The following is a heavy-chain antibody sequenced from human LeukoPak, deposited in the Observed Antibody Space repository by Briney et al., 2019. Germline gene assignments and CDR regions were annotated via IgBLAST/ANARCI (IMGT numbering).Heavy chain of an antibody. CDR3: ATDIVGSGLLLDY. J-gene: IGHJ4*02. D-gene: IGHD1-26*01. V-gene: IGHV3-15*01. CDR2: IKSQTDGGTT. CDR1: GSTFSKAW. Sequence: GGPLRLSCAAFGSTFSKAWMTWVRQAPGKGLEWVGRIKSQTDGGTTDYAAPVRGRFTISRDDSKNTLYLQMNSLRTEDTAVYYCATDIVGSGLLLDYWGQGTLVTVSS.